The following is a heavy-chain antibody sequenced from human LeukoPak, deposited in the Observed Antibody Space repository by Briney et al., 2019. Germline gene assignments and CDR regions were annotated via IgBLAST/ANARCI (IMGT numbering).Heavy chain of an antibody. CDR2: ISGSGGST. J-gene: IGHJ6*04. D-gene: IGHD1-14*01. V-gene: IGHV3-23*01. CDR1: GFTFSSYA. CDR3: AKDWYWEPGAGQSYYYGMDV. Sequence: GGSLRLSCAASGFTFSSYAMSWVRQAPGKGLEWVSAISGSGGSTYYADSVKGRFTISRDNSKNTLYLQMNSLRAEDTAVYYCAKDWYWEPGAGQSYYYGMDVWGKGTTVTVSS.